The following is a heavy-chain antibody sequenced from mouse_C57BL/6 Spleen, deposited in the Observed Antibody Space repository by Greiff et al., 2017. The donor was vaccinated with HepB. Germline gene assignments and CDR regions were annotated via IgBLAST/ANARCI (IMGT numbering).Heavy chain of an antibody. V-gene: IGHV1-69*01. D-gene: IGHD1-1*01. J-gene: IGHJ2*01. Sequence: VQLQQPGAELVMPGASVKLSCKASGYTFTSYWMHWVKQRPGQGLEWIGEIDPSDSYTNYNQKFKGKSTLTVDKSSSTAYMQLSSLTSEDSAVYYCARDGSSYAYFDYWGQGTTLTVSS. CDR3: ARDGSSYAYFDY. CDR2: IDPSDSYT. CDR1: GYTFTSYW.